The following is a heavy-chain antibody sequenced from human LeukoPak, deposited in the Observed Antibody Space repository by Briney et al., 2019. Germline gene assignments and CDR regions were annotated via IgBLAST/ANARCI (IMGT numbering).Heavy chain of an antibody. V-gene: IGHV7-4-1*02. D-gene: IGHD4-17*01. CDR2: INTNTGDP. CDR3: ARKLRGPDY. CDR1: GYTFTSLA. Sequence: ASVKVPCKASGYTFTSLAMNWVRQAPGQGLEWMGWINTNTGDPTYAQGFTGRFVFSLDTSVSTAYLQISNLKAEDTAVYYCARKLRGPDYWGQGTLVTVSS. J-gene: IGHJ4*02.